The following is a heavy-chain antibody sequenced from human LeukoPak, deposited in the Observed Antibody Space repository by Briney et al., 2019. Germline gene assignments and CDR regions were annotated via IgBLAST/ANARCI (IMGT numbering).Heavy chain of an antibody. CDR2: ISSSSTTI. V-gene: IGHV3-48*01. CDR3: ARASADDYDSSGYYYDAFDI. Sequence: GGSLRLSCAASGFTFSSYSMMWVRQTPGKGLEWVSYISSSSTTIHYADSVKGRFTISGDNAKNSVYLQMNSLRAEDTALYHCARASADDYDSSGYYYDAFDIWGQGTMVTVSS. D-gene: IGHD3-22*01. J-gene: IGHJ3*02. CDR1: GFTFSSYS.